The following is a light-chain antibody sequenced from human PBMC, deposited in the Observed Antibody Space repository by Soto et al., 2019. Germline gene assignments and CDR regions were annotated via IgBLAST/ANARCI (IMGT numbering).Light chain of an antibody. J-gene: IGLJ2*01. CDR3: CSDTGTGTLAL. CDR1: SSDVGGYNY. Sequence: QSVLTQPASVSGSPGQSITISCTGTSSDVGGYNYVSWYQQHPGKAPTLLVYAVNKRPSWVSNRFSGSKSGNTASLTISGLQTEDEADYYCCSDTGTGTLALFGGGTKLTVL. V-gene: IGLV2-14*01. CDR2: AVN.